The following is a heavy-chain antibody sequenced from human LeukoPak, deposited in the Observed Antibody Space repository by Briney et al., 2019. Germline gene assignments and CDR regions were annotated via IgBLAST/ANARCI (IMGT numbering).Heavy chain of an antibody. D-gene: IGHD3-16*01. Sequence: GGSLRLSCAASGFTFSRYAMNWVRQSPGKGLECVSIISGAGGSTYYADPVKGRFTISRDNSKNMLFLQMNSLRAEDTALYYCAKNVGGIYAFDMWGQGTMVTVSS. J-gene: IGHJ3*02. CDR1: GFTFSRYA. CDR2: ISGAGGST. CDR3: AKNVGGIYAFDM. V-gene: IGHV3-23*01.